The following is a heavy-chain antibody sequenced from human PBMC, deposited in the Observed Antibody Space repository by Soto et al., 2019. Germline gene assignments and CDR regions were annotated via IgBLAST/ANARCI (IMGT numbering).Heavy chain of an antibody. CDR3: ARDRGYGSGHRYYYYGKDV. V-gene: IGHV1-2*02. D-gene: IGHD3-10*01. CDR1: GYTFTGYY. CDR2: INPNSGGT. Sequence: GASVKVSCKASGYTFTGYYMHWVRQAPVQGLEWMGWINPNSGGTNYAQKFQGRVTMTRDTSISTAYMELNRLRSDDTAVYYCARDRGYGSGHRYYYYGKDVWGQGPTVNVSS. J-gene: IGHJ6*02.